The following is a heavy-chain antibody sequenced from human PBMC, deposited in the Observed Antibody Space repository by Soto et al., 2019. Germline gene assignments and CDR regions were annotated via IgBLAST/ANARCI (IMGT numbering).Heavy chain of an antibody. Sequence: SETLSLTCTVSGGSISSYYWSWIRQPPGKGLEWIGYIYYSGSTNYNPSLKSRVTISVDTSKNQFSLKLSSVTAADTAVYYCARDGYNSAYGMDVWGQGTTVTVSS. D-gene: IGHD5-12*01. CDR2: IYYSGST. CDR1: GGSISSYY. J-gene: IGHJ6*02. CDR3: ARDGYNSAYGMDV. V-gene: IGHV4-59*01.